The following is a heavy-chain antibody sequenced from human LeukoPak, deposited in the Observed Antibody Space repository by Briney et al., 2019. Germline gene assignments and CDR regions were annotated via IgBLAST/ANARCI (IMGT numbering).Heavy chain of an antibody. Sequence: SETLSLTCTVSGGSISNYYWSWIRQPPGKGLEWIGYIYSSGSTSYNPSLTSRVTMSVDTSKNQLSLNLNSVTAADTAVYHCARGYSRDWGLQYFQRWGQGTLVTVSS. CDR3: ARGYSRDWGLQYFQR. V-gene: IGHV4-59*01. CDR1: GGSISNYY. CDR2: IYSSGST. J-gene: IGHJ1*01. D-gene: IGHD6-19*01.